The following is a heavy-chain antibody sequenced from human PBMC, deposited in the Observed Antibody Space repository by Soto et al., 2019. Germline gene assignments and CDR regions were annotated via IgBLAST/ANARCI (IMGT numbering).Heavy chain of an antibody. D-gene: IGHD3-10*02. J-gene: IGHJ3*01. CDR2: IIPLFGTT. V-gene: IGHV1-69*18. CDR3: ASRLDVRADEGFDV. Sequence: QVHLLQSGAEVRKPGSSVKVSGKTSGGTFSTYTIYWVRQAPGQGFEWMGRIIPLFGTTRYAQNFQDRVTITAEESTSTTYMELSSVRSEDTALYYGASRLDVRADEGFDVWGEGTAVTVSA. CDR1: GGTFSTYT.